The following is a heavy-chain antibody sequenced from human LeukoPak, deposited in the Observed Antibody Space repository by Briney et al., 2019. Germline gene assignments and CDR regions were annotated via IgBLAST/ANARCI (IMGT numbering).Heavy chain of an antibody. CDR1: GGSISSYY. J-gene: IGHJ4*02. CDR2: IFHSGTT. V-gene: IGHV4-59*06. Sequence: PSETLSLTCTVSGGSISSYYWSWIRQHPGKGLEWIGYIFHSGTTYCTPSLRSRVTISVDTSKKQFSLKMTSVNAADTAVYHCAGGRWEGLGFWGQGALVTVSS. CDR3: AGGRWEGLGF. D-gene: IGHD2-15*01.